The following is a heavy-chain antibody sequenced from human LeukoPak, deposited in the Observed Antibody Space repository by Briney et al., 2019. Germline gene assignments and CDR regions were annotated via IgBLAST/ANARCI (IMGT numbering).Heavy chain of an antibody. CDR1: GYSISSGYY. CDR3: ARGGMATYSWRDPTGTSFDY. J-gene: IGHJ4*02. Sequence: SETLSLTCTVSGYSISSGYYWGWIRQPPGKGLEWIGSIYHSGSTYYNPSLKSRVTISVDTSKNQFSLKLSSVTAADTAVYYCARGGMATYSWRDPTGTSFDYWGQGTLVTVSS. V-gene: IGHV4-38-2*02. CDR2: IYHSGST. D-gene: IGHD5-24*01.